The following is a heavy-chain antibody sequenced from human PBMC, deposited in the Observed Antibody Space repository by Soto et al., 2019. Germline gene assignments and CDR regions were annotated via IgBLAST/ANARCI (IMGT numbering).Heavy chain of an antibody. V-gene: IGHV4-30-2*01. CDR2: IYHSGST. D-gene: IGHD3-10*01. CDR3: ARDRHGSGKGGFTIFDY. Sequence: QLQLQESGSGLVKPSQTLSLTCAVSGGSISSGGYSWSWIRQPPGKGLEWIGYIYHSGSTYYNPSLKSRVTISVDRSKNQFSLKLSSVTAADTAVYYCARDRHGSGKGGFTIFDYWGQGTLVTVSS. CDR1: GGSISSGGYS. J-gene: IGHJ4*02.